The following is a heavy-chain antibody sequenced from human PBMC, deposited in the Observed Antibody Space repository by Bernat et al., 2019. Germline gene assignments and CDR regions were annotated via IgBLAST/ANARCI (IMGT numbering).Heavy chain of an antibody. D-gene: IGHD1-14*01. CDR2: IKGDGSEK. Sequence: EVRLVESGGGLVQPGGSLRLSCAASGFTFSTYWMSWVRQAPGKGLEWVAAIKGDGSEKSYLAPVTDRFIISRDNTKNSLYLQMNSVKVEDTAVYYGAMYNDGTGDYFDNWGQGTLVNVSS. J-gene: IGHJ4*02. CDR1: GFTFSTYW. V-gene: IGHV3-7*01. CDR3: AMYNDGTGDYFDN.